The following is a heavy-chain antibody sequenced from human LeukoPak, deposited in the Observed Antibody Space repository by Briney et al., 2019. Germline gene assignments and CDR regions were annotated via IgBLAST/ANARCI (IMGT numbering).Heavy chain of an antibody. J-gene: IGHJ4*02. CDR1: GGTFSSYA. CDR2: IIPIFGTA. V-gene: IGHV1-69*05. Sequence: SVKVSCKASGGTFSSYAISWVRQAPGQGLEWMGRIIPIFGTANCAQKFQGRVTITTDESTSTAYMELSSLRSEDTAVYYCARDPTSEDSTLSVTDYWGQGTLVTVSS. CDR3: ARDPTSEDSTLSVTDY. D-gene: IGHD2-2*01.